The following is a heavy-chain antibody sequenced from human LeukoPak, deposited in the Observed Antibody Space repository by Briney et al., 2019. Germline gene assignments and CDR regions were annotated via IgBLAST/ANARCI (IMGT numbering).Heavy chain of an antibody. CDR1: GFTFRNYA. CDR2: ISDTGGST. V-gene: IGHV3-23*01. D-gene: IGHD6-6*01. CDR3: AKGSRSARPYYFDY. Sequence: PGGSLRLSCAASGFTFRNYAMSWVRQAPGKGLEWVSAISDTGGSTYYADSVKGRFTISRDNSKNTLYLQMISLRAEDTAIYYCAKGSRSARPYYFDYWGQGTLVTVSS. J-gene: IGHJ4*02.